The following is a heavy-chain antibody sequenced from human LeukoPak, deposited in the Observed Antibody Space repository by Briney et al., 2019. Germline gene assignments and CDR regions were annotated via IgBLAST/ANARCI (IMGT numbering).Heavy chain of an antibody. CDR1: GFTFSSYS. CDR3: AREGGYSYGTDYNWFDP. CDR2: ISSSSSYI. V-gene: IGHV3-21*01. Sequence: GGSLRLXCAASGFTFSSYSMNWVRQAPGKGLEWVSSISSSSSYIYYADSVKGRFTISRDNAKNSLYLQMNSLRAEDTAVYYCAREGGYSYGTDYNWFDPWGQGTLVTVSS. J-gene: IGHJ5*02. D-gene: IGHD5-18*01.